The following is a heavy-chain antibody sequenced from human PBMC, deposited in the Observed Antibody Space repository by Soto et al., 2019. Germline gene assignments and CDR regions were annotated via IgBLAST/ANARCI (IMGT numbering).Heavy chain of an antibody. J-gene: IGHJ6*03. CDR3: ARRVIAVAESPDYYYYYMDV. Sequence: GESLKISCKGSGYSFTSYWIGWVRQMPGKGLEWMGIIYPGDSDTRYSPSFQGQVTISADKSISTAYLQWSSLKASDTAMYYCARRVIAVAESPDYYYYYMDVWGKGTTVTVSS. D-gene: IGHD6-19*01. CDR2: IYPGDSDT. V-gene: IGHV5-51*01. CDR1: GYSFTSYW.